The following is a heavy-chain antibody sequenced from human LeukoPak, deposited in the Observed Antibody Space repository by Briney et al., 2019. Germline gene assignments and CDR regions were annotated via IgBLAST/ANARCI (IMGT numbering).Heavy chain of an antibody. Sequence: GGSLRLSCAASGFTLSNHWMTWVRQVPGRGPEWVANVNRDGSETYYLDSVKGRFTISKDNAKNSLYLQMNSLRAEDTAVYYCARDYGDSFDYWGQGTLVTVSS. V-gene: IGHV3-7*01. CDR2: VNRDGSET. CDR1: GFTLSNHW. D-gene: IGHD4-17*01. CDR3: ARDYGDSFDY. J-gene: IGHJ4*02.